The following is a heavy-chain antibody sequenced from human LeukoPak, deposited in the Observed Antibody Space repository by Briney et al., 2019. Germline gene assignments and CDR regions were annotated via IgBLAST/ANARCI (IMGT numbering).Heavy chain of an antibody. CDR2: INPSGGST. CDR3: ARDIYDSSGYYDP. CDR1: RYTFTSYY. D-gene: IGHD3-22*01. V-gene: IGHV1-46*01. Sequence: ASVKVSCKASRYTFTSYYIHWVRPAPGQGLEWMGIINPSGGSTSNAQKFQGRVTMTRNTSISTAYMELSSLRSEDTAVYYCARDIYDSSGYYDPWGQGTLVTVSS. J-gene: IGHJ5*02.